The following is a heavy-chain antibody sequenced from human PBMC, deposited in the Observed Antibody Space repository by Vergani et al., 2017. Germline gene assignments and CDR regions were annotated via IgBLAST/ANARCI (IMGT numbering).Heavy chain of an antibody. CDR1: GGTFSSYA. CDR3: AREVDTAMPPGAAGYYYYGMDV. J-gene: IGHJ6*02. V-gene: IGHV1-69*12. Sequence: QVQLVQSGAEVKKPGSSVKVSCKASGGTFSSYAISWVRQAPGQGLEWMGGIIPIFGTANYAQKFQGRVTITADESTSTANMELSSLRSEDTAVYYCAREVDTAMPPGAAGYYYYGMDVWGQGTTVTVSS. D-gene: IGHD5-18*01. CDR2: IIPIFGTA.